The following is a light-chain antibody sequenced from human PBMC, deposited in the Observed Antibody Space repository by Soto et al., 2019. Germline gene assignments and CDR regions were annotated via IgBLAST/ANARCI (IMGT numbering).Light chain of an antibody. CDR1: QSVSSN. Sequence: EIVMPQTPATLSVSPGERATLSCRALQSVSSNLAWYQQKPGQAPRLLIYGASTRATGIPARFSGSGSGTEFTLTISSLQSEDFAVYYCQQYNNWPPIITFGQGTRLEIK. CDR2: GAS. V-gene: IGKV3-15*01. CDR3: QQYNNWPPIIT. J-gene: IGKJ5*01.